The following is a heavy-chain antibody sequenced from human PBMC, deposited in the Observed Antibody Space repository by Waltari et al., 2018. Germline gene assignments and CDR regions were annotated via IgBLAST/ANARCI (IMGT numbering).Heavy chain of an antibody. Sequence: QVQLVQSGAEVKKPGASVKVSCKASGYTLSDWYLHWVRQAPGQGLEWRGRIITQEGVTAYAQKFLGRVTMTRDTSINTAYMELSSLTFDDTAVYFCARGRNDLSAFFDPWGQGTLVTVSS. D-gene: IGHD2-21*02. J-gene: IGHJ5*02. V-gene: IGHV1-2*06. CDR1: GYTLSDWY. CDR3: ARGRNDLSAFFDP. CDR2: IITQEGVT.